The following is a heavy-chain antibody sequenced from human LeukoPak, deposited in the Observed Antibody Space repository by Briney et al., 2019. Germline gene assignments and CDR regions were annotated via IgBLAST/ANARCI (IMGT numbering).Heavy chain of an antibody. CDR2: IKQDGSDK. D-gene: IGHD2-15*01. CDR1: GFTFSSYW. J-gene: IGHJ5*02. CDR3: ARVGERSDCSGGSCYQGSWFDP. V-gene: IGHV3-7*01. Sequence: PGGSLRLSCAASGFTFSSYWMHWVRQAPGKGLEWVANIKQDGSDKYYVDSVKGRFTIPRDNTKNSLYLQMNSLRAEDTAVYYCARVGERSDCSGGSCYQGSWFDPWGQGTLVIVSS.